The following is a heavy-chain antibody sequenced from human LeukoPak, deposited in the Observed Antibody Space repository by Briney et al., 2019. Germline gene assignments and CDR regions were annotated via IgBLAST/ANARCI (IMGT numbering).Heavy chain of an antibody. V-gene: IGHV4-34*01. J-gene: IGHJ4*02. CDR2: INHSGST. Sequence: SETLSLTCAVYGGSFSGYYWSWIRQPPGKGLEWIGEINHSGSTNYNPSLKSRVTISVDTSKNQFSLKLSSVTAADTAVYYCARGRHGRVFYDCWGQGTLVTVSS. D-gene: IGHD5-24*01. CDR3: ARGRHGRVFYDC. CDR1: GGSFSGYY.